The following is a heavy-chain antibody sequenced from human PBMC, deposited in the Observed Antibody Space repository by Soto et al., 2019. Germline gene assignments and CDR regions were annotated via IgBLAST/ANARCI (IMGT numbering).Heavy chain of an antibody. CDR3: AKSNGFSGGDDY. CDR2: ISWNSGSI. Sequence: LRLSCAASGFTFDDYAMHWVRQAPGKGLEWVSGISWNSGSIGYADSVKGRFTISRDNAKNSLYLQMNSLRAEDTALYYCAKSNGFSGGDDYWGRGTLVTVSS. CDR1: GFTFDDYA. J-gene: IGHJ4*02. D-gene: IGHD2-21*02. V-gene: IGHV3-9*01.